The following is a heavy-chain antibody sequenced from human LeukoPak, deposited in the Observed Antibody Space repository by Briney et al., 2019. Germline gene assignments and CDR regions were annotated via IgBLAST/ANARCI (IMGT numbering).Heavy chain of an antibody. Sequence: SETLSLTCSVSGGSISGSTYYWGWIRQPPGKGLEWIGSFFYGGSTYYSPSLKSRVTISVDSSKNQFSLKVNSVTAADTALYYCARQLAGIDAFEIWGQGTMVTVSS. CDR2: FFYGGST. V-gene: IGHV4-39*01. CDR3: ARQLAGIDAFEI. CDR1: GGSISGSTYY. J-gene: IGHJ3*02. D-gene: IGHD3-10*01.